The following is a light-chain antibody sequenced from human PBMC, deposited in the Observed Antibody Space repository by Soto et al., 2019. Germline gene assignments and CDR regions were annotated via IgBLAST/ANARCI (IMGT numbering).Light chain of an antibody. V-gene: IGKV3-11*01. CDR3: QQRSDRLPIT. CDR1: QSVSSH. Sequence: EIVLTQSPATLSLSPGERGTLSFSASQSVSSHLAWYQQKPGQAPRLLIYDASKRPTGIPARFSGSGSGTDFTLTISSLEPEDSAVYYCQQRSDRLPITFGQGTRLENK. CDR2: DAS. J-gene: IGKJ5*01.